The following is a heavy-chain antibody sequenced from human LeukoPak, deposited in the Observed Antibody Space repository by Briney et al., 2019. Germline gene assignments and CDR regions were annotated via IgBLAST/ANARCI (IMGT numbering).Heavy chain of an antibody. Sequence: GGSLRLSCAASGFTFSSYSMNWVRQAPGKGLEWVSGISGSGSSTFYADSVKGRFTISRDNSKNTLFLQMNSLRAEDTAVYYCATDNYDISDYHGLDDWGQGTLVTVSS. J-gene: IGHJ4*02. CDR1: GFTFSSYS. V-gene: IGHV3-23*01. CDR2: ISGSGSST. CDR3: ATDNYDISDYHGLDD. D-gene: IGHD3-22*01.